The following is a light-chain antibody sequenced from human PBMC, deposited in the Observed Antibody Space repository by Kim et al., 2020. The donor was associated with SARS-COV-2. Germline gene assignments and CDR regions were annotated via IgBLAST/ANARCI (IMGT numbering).Light chain of an antibody. CDR2: QDS. J-gene: IGLJ3*02. Sequence: SSELTPPPSVSVSPGQTASITCSGDKLGDKYACWYQQKPGQSPVLVIYQDSKRPSGIPERFSGSNSGNTATLTISGTQAMDEADYYCQAWDSSTAEVFGGGTQLTVL. V-gene: IGLV3-1*01. CDR3: QAWDSSTAEV. CDR1: KLGDKY.